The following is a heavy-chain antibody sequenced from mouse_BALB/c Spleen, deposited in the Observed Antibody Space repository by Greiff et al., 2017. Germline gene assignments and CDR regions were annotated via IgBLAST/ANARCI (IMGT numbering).Heavy chain of an antibody. CDR2: IDPYNGGT. CDR1: GYAFTSYN. V-gene: IGHV1S135*01. D-gene: IGHD1-1*01. J-gene: IGHJ4*01. Sequence: VQLQQSGPELVKPGASVKVSCKASGYAFTSYNMYWVKQSHGKSLEWIGYIDPYNGGTSYNQKFKGKATLTVDKSSSTAYMHLNSLTSEDSAVYYCARAVTTVVATYVSHYAMDDWGQGTSVTVSS. CDR3: ARAVTTVVATYVSHYAMDD.